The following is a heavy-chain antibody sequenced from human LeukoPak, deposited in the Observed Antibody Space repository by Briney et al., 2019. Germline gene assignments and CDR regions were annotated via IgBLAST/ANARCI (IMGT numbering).Heavy chain of an antibody. J-gene: IGHJ6*03. Sequence: SETLSLTCSVSGHSISSGYYWGWIRQPPGKGLEWIGTMYHRGSTYYNPSLKSRVTMSGDTSKNHFSLKLSSVIAVDAAVYYCARHRGDNSNPRYYFYYMDVWGKGTTVTVSS. D-gene: IGHD4-11*01. CDR1: GHSISSGYY. CDR2: MYHRGST. CDR3: ARHRGDNSNPRYYFYYMDV. V-gene: IGHV4-38-2*01.